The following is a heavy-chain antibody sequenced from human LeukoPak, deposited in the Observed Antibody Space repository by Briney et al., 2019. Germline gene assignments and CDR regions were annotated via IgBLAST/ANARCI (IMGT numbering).Heavy chain of an antibody. V-gene: IGHV3-23*01. J-gene: IGHJ6*04. Sequence: GGSLRLSCAASGFTFSSYAMSWVRQAPGKGLEWVSAISGSGGSTYYADSVKGRFTISRDNSKNTLYLQMNSLRAEDTAVYYCARENSPEQLVLFPPTWMDVWGKGTTVTVSS. CDR3: ARENSPEQLVLFPPTWMDV. CDR2: ISGSGGST. CDR1: GFTFSSYA. D-gene: IGHD6-6*01.